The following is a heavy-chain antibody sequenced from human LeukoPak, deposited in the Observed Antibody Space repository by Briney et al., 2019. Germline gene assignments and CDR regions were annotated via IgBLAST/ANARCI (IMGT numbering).Heavy chain of an antibody. D-gene: IGHD2-15*01. CDR1: GFTFSSYA. Sequence: PGGSLRLSCAASGFTFSSYAMSWVRQAPGKGLEWVSRITGSGINTQSADSVKGRFTISRDNSKNMLSLQMDSLRAEDTAVYYCATHPYCSGGSCQLNYYYYIDVWGKGTTVTVSS. V-gene: IGHV3-23*01. J-gene: IGHJ6*03. CDR2: ITGSGINT. CDR3: ATHPYCSGGSCQLNYYYYIDV.